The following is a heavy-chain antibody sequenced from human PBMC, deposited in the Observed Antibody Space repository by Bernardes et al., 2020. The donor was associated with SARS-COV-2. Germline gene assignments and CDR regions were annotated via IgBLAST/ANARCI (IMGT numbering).Heavy chain of an antibody. J-gene: IGHJ6*02. CDR1: GYSFTSYW. CDR2: IDPSDSYT. V-gene: IGHV5-10-1*01. D-gene: IGHD6-6*01. CDR3: ARHGIRSSSLGGYYYYYGMDV. Sequence: GESLKISCKGSGYSFTSYWISWVRQMPGKGLEWMGRIDPSDSYTNYSPSFQGHVTISADKSISTAYLQWSSLKASDTAMYYCARHGIRSSSLGGYYYYYGMDVWGQGTTVTVSS.